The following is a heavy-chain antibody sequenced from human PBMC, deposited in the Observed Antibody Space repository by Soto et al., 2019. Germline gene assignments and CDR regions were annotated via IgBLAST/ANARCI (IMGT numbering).Heavy chain of an antibody. CDR3: ARQIAYGSSSWRFDY. J-gene: IGHJ4*02. D-gene: IGHD6-13*01. CDR2: IYYSGST. CDR1: GGSISSGGYY. Sequence: QVQLQESGPGLVKPSQTLSLTCTVSGGSISSGGYYWSWIRQHPGKGLEWIGYIYYSGSTYYNPSLKSRVTISVDTSKNQFSLKLSSVAAADTAVYYCARQIAYGSSSWRFDYWGQGTLVTVSS. V-gene: IGHV4-31*03.